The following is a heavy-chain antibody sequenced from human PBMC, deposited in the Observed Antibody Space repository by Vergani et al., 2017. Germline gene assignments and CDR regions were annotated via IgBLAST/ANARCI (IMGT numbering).Heavy chain of an antibody. J-gene: IGHJ4*02. V-gene: IGHV4-31*03. D-gene: IGHD5-12*01. CDR1: GGPISSGCYY. Sequence: QVQLQESGPGLVKPSQTLSLTCTVSGGPISSGCYYWSWIRQHPGKGLEWIGYIYYSGSTNYNPSLKSRGTISVDTSKKQFSLKLSAVTAADTAVYYCARHRREGGGYDLVFDYWGQGTLVTVSS. CDR3: ARHRREGGGYDLVFDY. CDR2: IYYSGST.